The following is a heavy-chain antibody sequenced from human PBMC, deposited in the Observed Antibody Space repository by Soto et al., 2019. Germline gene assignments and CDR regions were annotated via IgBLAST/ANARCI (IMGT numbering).Heavy chain of an antibody. CDR3: ARAYCSGGSCYVGVYYYGMDV. J-gene: IGHJ6*02. CDR2: IIPIFGTA. D-gene: IGHD2-15*01. V-gene: IGHV1-69*13. CDR1: GGTFSSYA. Sequence: SVKVSCKASGGTFSSYAISWVRQAPGQGLEWMGGIIPIFGTANYAQKFQGRVTITADESTSTAYMELSSLRSEDTAVYYCARAYCSGGSCYVGVYYYGMDVWGQGTTVTAP.